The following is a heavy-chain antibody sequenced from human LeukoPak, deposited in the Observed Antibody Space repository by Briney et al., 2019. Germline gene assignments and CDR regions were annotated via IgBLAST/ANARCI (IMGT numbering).Heavy chain of an antibody. CDR1: GYTFTGYY. V-gene: IGHV1-2*02. Sequence: ASVKVSCKASGYTFTGYYMHWVRQAPGQGLEWMGWINPNSGGTNYAQKFQGRVTMTRDTSISTAYMELSRLRSDDTAVYYCARRVPCDPIAAFDIWGQGTMVTVSS. J-gene: IGHJ3*02. CDR3: ARRVPCDPIAAFDI. D-gene: IGHD2-21*01. CDR2: INPNSGGT.